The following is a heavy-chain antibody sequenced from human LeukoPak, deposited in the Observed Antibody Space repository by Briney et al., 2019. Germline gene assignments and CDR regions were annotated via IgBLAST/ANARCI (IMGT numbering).Heavy chain of an antibody. J-gene: IGHJ6*03. CDR1: GGSISSGGYY. CDR2: IYYSGST. CDR3: ARGLERDYDFWIVHYKNSYYMDV. V-gene: IGHV4-31*03. D-gene: IGHD3-3*01. Sequence: SETLSLTCTVSGGSISSGGYYWSWIRQHPGKGLEWIGYIYYSGSTYYNPSLKSRVTISVDTSKTQFSLKLSSVTAADTAVYYCARGLERDYDFWIVHYKNSYYMDVWGKGTTVTVSS.